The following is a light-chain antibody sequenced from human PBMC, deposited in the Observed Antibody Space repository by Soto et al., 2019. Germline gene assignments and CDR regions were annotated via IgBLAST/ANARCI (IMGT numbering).Light chain of an antibody. J-gene: IGLJ2*01. V-gene: IGLV4-69*01. CDR2: LNSDGSH. Sequence: QLVLTQSPSASASLGASVKLTCTLSSGHSSYAIAWHQQQPEKGPRYLMKLNSDGSHSKGDGIPDRFSGSSSGAERYLTISSLQSEDDADYYCQTWGTGIVVFGGGTSSPS. CDR3: QTWGTGIVV. CDR1: SGHSSYA.